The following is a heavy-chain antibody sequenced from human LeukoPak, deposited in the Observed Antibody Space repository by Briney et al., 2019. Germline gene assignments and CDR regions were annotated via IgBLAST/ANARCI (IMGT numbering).Heavy chain of an antibody. J-gene: IGHJ5*02. CDR2: IKQDGIEK. Sequence: GGSLRLSCAASGFTFSSYWMSWVRQAPGKGLEWVANIKQDGIEKCCMDSVKGRFTISRDNAKNSLYLQMNSLRAEDTAVYYCARGYNGANWFDPWGQGTLVTVSS. D-gene: IGHD1-14*01. V-gene: IGHV3-7*05. CDR1: GFTFSSYW. CDR3: ARGYNGANWFDP.